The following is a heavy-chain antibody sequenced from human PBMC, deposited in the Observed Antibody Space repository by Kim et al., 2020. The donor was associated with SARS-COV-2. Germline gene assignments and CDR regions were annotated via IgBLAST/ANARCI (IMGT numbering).Heavy chain of an antibody. CDR2: IYYSGST. D-gene: IGHD6-13*01. V-gene: IGHV4-39*01. Sequence: SETLSLTCTVSGGSISSSSYYWGWIRQPPGKGLEWIGSIYYSGSTYYNPSLKSRVTISVDTSKNQFSLKLSSVTAADTAVYYCARQVMPGYSSSWTPSGGLKGWFDPWGQGTLVTVSS. CDR1: GGSISSSSYY. J-gene: IGHJ5*02. CDR3: ARQVMPGYSSSWTPSGGLKGWFDP.